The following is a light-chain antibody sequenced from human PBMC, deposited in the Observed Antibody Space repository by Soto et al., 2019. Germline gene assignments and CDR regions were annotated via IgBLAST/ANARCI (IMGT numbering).Light chain of an antibody. Sequence: QSALTQPASVSGSPGQSITISCTGTSSDVGGYNYVSWYQQHPGKAPKLMIYDVSNRPSGVSNRFSGSKSVNTASLTISGLQAEDEADYYCSSYTGSSTLMVFGGGTKLTVL. J-gene: IGLJ2*01. CDR3: SSYTGSSTLMV. CDR1: SSDVGGYNY. V-gene: IGLV2-14*01. CDR2: DVS.